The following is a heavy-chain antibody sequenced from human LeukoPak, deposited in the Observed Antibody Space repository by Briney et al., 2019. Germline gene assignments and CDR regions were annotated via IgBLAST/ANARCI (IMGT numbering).Heavy chain of an antibody. Sequence: GGSLRLSCAASGFTFRGYEMLWVRQAPGRGLEWVSYISTSGTTFYYADSVKGRFTISRDNAKNSLYLQMNSLRAEDTAVYYCARDRSPGNFDYWGQGTLVTVSS. CDR1: GFTFRGYE. CDR2: ISTSGTTF. D-gene: IGHD3-10*01. J-gene: IGHJ4*02. CDR3: ARDRSPGNFDY. V-gene: IGHV3-48*03.